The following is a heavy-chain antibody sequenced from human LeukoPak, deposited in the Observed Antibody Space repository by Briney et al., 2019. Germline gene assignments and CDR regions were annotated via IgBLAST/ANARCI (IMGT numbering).Heavy chain of an antibody. CDR3: ASPSATVTTTFDY. J-gene: IGHJ4*02. V-gene: IGHV3-74*01. CDR2: INSDGSST. Sequence: GGSLRLSCAASGFTFSNYWMHWVRQAPGKGLVWVSRINSDGSSTTSADSVKGRFTISRDNAKNTLYLQMNSLRAEDTAVYYCASPSATVTTTFDYWGQGTLVTVSS. CDR1: GFTFSNYW. D-gene: IGHD4-17*01.